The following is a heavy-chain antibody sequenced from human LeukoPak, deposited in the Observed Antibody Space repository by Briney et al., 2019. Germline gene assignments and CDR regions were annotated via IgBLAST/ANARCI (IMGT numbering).Heavy chain of an antibody. Sequence: GESLKISCKGSGYSFTRYWIDWVRQMPGKGLGWMGIIYPGDSDTKYSPSFQGQVTISADKSINTAYLQWSSLKASDTAMYYCARRSYSGKDFDYWGQGTLVTVSS. CDR3: ARRSYSGKDFDY. J-gene: IGHJ4*02. CDR2: IYPGDSDT. V-gene: IGHV5-51*01. CDR1: GYSFTRYW. D-gene: IGHD4-23*01.